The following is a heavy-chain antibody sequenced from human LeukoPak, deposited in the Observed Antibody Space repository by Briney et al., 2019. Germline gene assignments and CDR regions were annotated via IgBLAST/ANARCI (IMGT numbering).Heavy chain of an antibody. D-gene: IGHD1-26*01. Sequence: GGSLRLSCAASGFTFSSYSMNWVRQAPGKGLEWVSSISSSSSYIYYADSVKGRFTISRDNAKNSLYLQMNSLRAEDTAVYYCARDPWEDGYYYYYGTDVWGQGTTVTVSS. V-gene: IGHV3-21*01. CDR2: ISSSSSYI. CDR3: ARDPWEDGYYYYYGTDV. J-gene: IGHJ6*02. CDR1: GFTFSSYS.